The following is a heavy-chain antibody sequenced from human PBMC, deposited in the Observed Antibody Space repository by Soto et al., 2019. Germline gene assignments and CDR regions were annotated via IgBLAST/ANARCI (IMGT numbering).Heavy chain of an antibody. D-gene: IGHD3-10*01. V-gene: IGHV4-30-4*01. CDR1: GGSISSGDYY. Sequence: SETLSLTCTVSGGSISSGDYYWSWIRQPPGKGLEWIGYIYYSGSTYYSPSLKSRVTISVDTSKNQFSLKLSSVTAADTAVYYCAREYYYGSGTLYYFDYWGQGTLVTVSS. CDR2: IYYSGST. J-gene: IGHJ4*02. CDR3: AREYYYGSGTLYYFDY.